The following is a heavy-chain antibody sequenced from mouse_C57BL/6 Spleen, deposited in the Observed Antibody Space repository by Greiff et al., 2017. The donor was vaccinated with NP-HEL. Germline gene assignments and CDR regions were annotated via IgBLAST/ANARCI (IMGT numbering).Heavy chain of an antibody. CDR2: ISSGGSYT. Sequence: DVQLVESGGDLVKPGGSLKLSCAASGFTFSSYGMSWVRQTPDKRLEWVATISSGGSYTYYPDSVKGRFTISRDNAKNTLYLQMSSLKSEDTAMYYCARQLRSYYYAMDYWGQGTSVTVSS. CDR3: ARQLRSYYYAMDY. D-gene: IGHD3-2*02. J-gene: IGHJ4*01. CDR1: GFTFSSYG. V-gene: IGHV5-6*01.